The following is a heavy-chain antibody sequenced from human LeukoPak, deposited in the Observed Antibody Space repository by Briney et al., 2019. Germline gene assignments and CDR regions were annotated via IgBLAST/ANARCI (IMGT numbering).Heavy chain of an antibody. J-gene: IGHJ4*02. CDR1: GGSFSGYY. V-gene: IGHV4-34*01. D-gene: IGHD2-15*01. CDR2: INHSGST. Sequence: SETLSLTCAVYGGSFSGYYWSWIRQPPGKGLEWVGEINHSGSTNYNPPLKSRVTISVDTSKNQFSLKLSSVTAADTAVYYCASTVYSHFDYWGQGTLVTVSS. CDR3: ASTVYSHFDY.